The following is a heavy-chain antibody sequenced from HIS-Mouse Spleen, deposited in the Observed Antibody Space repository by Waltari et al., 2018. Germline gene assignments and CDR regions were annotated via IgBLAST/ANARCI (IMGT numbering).Heavy chain of an antibody. Sequence: QLQLQESGPGLVKPSETLSLTSPVSGGSISSSSYYWGWIRQPPGKGLEWIGSIYYSGRTYYNPSLKSRVTISVDTSKNQFSLKLSSVTAADTAVYYCAREIPYSSSWYDWYFDLWGRGTLVTVSS. CDR2: IYYSGRT. V-gene: IGHV4-39*07. CDR1: GGSISSSSYY. CDR3: AREIPYSSSWYDWYFDL. D-gene: IGHD6-13*01. J-gene: IGHJ2*01.